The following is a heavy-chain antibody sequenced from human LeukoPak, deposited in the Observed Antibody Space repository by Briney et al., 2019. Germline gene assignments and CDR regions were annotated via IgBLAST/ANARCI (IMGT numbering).Heavy chain of an antibody. J-gene: IGHJ2*01. CDR2: FYYSGST. Sequence: SETLSLTCTVSGYLIRIGYYWGWIRQPPGKGLEWIGSFYYSGSTYYNPSLKSRVTISVDTSENQFSLRLNSVTATDTAVYYCARSCDSSGYYLFDLWGRGTLVTVSS. CDR1: GYLIRIGYY. CDR3: ARSCDSSGYYLFDL. V-gene: IGHV4-38-2*02. D-gene: IGHD3-22*01.